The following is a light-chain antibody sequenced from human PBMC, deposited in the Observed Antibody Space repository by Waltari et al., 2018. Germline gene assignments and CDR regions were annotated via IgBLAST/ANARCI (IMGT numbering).Light chain of an antibody. CDR3: QQYQNWPQT. CDR2: GAS. CDR1: QSISSN. V-gene: IGKV3-15*01. Sequence: EIVMTQSPATLVVSPGERATPSCRASQSISSNLAWYQQKPGQAPRLLMYGASTRATAIPARFSGSGSGTEFALTISSLQSEDSAVYYCQQYQNWPQTFGQGTKLQIK. J-gene: IGKJ2*01.